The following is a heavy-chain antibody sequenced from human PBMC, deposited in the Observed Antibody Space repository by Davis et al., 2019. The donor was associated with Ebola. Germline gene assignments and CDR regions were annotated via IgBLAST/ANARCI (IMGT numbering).Heavy chain of an antibody. CDR3: ARGHNYGFEY. V-gene: IGHV1-18*04. J-gene: IGHJ4*02. Sequence: ASVKVSCKASGYTFNNYGISWVRQAPGQGLEWMGWISIYHGKTRYAQNLQGRVTMTTDTSTNTAYMELRSLRPDDTAVYYCARGHNYGFEYWGQGALVTVSS. CDR1: GYTFNNYG. D-gene: IGHD5-18*01. CDR2: ISIYHGKT.